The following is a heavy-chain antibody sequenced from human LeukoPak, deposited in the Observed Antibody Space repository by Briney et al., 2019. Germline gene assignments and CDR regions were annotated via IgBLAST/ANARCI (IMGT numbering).Heavy chain of an antibody. V-gene: IGHV4-34*01. D-gene: IGHD3-16*01. CDR3: ARRPGLAMGSLWEVRYYYHMDV. CDR2: INHSGST. Sequence: SETLSLTCAVYGGSFSGYYWSWIRQPPGKGLEWIGEINHSGSTNYNPSLKSRVTISVDTSKNQFSLKLSSVTAADTAVYYCARRPGLAMGSLWEVRYYYHMDVWGKGTTVTVSS. J-gene: IGHJ6*03. CDR1: GGSFSGYY.